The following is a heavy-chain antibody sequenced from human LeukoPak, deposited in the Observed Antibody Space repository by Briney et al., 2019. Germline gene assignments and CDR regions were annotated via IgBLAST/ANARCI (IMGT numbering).Heavy chain of an antibody. CDR3: AKGYYFDILSGYSSLDS. Sequence: PGGSLRLSCAASGFTFSSYEMNWVRQAPGKELEWVSYISSSGSTIYYADSVKGRFTIYRDDSKNTLYLQMNSLRAEDTAAYYCAKGYYFDILSGYSSLDSWGQGTLVTVSS. D-gene: IGHD3-9*01. CDR2: ISSSGSTI. CDR1: GFTFSSYE. V-gene: IGHV3-48*03. J-gene: IGHJ4*02.